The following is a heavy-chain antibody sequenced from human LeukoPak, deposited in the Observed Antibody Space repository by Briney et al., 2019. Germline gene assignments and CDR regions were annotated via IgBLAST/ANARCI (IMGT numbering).Heavy chain of an antibody. CDR1: GGSISSYY. Sequence: SETLSLTCTVSGGSISSYYWSWIRQPPGKGLEWIGYIYYSGGTNYNPSLKSRVTISVDTSKNQFSLKLSSVTAADTAVYYCARDSGRWVDYWGQGTLVTVSS. V-gene: IGHV4-59*01. D-gene: IGHD3-10*01. CDR3: ARDSGRWVDY. CDR2: IYYSGGT. J-gene: IGHJ4*02.